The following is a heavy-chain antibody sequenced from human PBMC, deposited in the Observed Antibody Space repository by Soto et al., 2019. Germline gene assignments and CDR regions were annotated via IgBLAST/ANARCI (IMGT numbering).Heavy chain of an antibody. CDR2: INPDNGNT. CDR3: ARGIATGQLDP. Sequence: QVQLVQSGAEVKKPGASVKISCKASGYTVTRYPMNWVRQAPGQRLEWMGWINPDNGNTKSSQKFQDRVIITRDTSASTAYMDLSSLRSEDTAVYYCARGIATGQLDPWGQGTLVTVSS. J-gene: IGHJ5*02. D-gene: IGHD2-15*01. CDR1: GYTVTRYP. V-gene: IGHV1-3*01.